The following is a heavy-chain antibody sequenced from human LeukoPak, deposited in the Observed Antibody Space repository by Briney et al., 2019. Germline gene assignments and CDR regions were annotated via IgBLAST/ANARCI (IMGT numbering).Heavy chain of an antibody. J-gene: IGHJ4*02. CDR1: GFIFDYYS. Sequence: GGSLILSCAASGFIFDYYSMHWVRQAPGKGLEYVSVVSPDGRTTYYTNSVKGRFTISRDNSKNTIYLQMGSLRDDDTAVYYCAREQPAGSTDYWGQGTLVTVSS. CDR2: VSPDGRTT. D-gene: IGHD2-2*01. V-gene: IGHV3-64*01. CDR3: AREQPAGSTDY.